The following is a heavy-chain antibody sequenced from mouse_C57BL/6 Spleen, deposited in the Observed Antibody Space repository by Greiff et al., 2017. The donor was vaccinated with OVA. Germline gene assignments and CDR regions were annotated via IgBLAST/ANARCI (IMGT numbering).Heavy chain of an antibody. CDR3: ARMGGYYSNYFDY. CDR1: GFSLSTFGMG. V-gene: IGHV8-8*01. J-gene: IGHJ2*01. CDR2: IWWDDDK. Sequence: QVTLKESGPGILQPSQTLSLTCSFSGFSLSTFGMGVGWIRPPSGMGLEWLAHIWWDDDKYYNPALKSRLTISQHTSKNQVFLKIANVDTADTATYYCARMGGYYSNYFDYWGKGTTLTVSS. D-gene: IGHD2-12*01.